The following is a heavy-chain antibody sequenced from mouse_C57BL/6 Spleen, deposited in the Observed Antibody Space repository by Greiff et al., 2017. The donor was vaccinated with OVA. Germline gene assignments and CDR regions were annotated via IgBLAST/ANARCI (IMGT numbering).Heavy chain of an antibody. V-gene: IGHV1-80*01. D-gene: IGHD2-3*01. CDR1: GYTFTSYW. CDR2: IYPGDGDT. Sequence: QVQLQQPGAELVKPGASVKMSCKASGYTFTSYWITWVKQRPGKGLEWIGQIYPGDGDTNYNGKFKGKATLTADKSSSTAYMQLSSLTSEDSAVYFCARDDGYYQYYFDYWGQGTTLTVSS. CDR3: ARDDGYYQYYFDY. J-gene: IGHJ2*01.